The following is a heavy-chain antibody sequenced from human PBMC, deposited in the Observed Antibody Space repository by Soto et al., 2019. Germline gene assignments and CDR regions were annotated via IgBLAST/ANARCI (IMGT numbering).Heavy chain of an antibody. D-gene: IGHD3-10*01. Sequence: QGQLVQSGAEMKKPGSPVKAPRQSSGATSNPKVMNWWRQAPGQGPEWLGDISPMFGAATNAPKFQGRVTITADESTGTSYMQLSSLTSEDTALYFCAREVQVHTPAFGYWGQGTLVTVSS. J-gene: IGHJ4*02. V-gene: IGHV1-69*19. CDR3: AREVQVHTPAFGY. CDR2: ISPMFGAA. CDR1: GATSNPKV.